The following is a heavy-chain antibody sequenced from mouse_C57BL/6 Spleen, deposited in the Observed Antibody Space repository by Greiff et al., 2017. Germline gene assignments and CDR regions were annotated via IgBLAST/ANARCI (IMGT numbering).Heavy chain of an antibody. Sequence: QVQLQQSGPELVKPGASVRLSSKASGYPFTSSDINWVKQRPGQGLEWIGWIYPRDGSTKYNEKFKGKATLTVDTSSSTAYMELHSLTSEDSAVYFCARITDAMDYWGQGTSVTVSS. CDR3: ARITDAMDY. CDR2: IYPRDGST. V-gene: IGHV1-85*01. CDR1: GYPFTSSD. J-gene: IGHJ4*01. D-gene: IGHD1-1*01.